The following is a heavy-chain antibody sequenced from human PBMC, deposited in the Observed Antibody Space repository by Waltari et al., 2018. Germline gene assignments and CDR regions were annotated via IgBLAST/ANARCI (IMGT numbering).Heavy chain of an antibody. Sequence: EAQLLESGGGTVQPGGSLRLSCAASGLIFSDSAMSWVRQAPGKGLECISAISAKRNSTYYIDSVKGRFTISRDHSKNSLSLQMNNLRAEDTAVYYCAKSKGDYIWETYRYKDLPLDVWGQGTTVIVSS. CDR2: ISAKRNST. J-gene: IGHJ6*02. D-gene: IGHD3-16*02. CDR3: AKSKGDYIWETYRYKDLPLDV. CDR1: GLIFSDSA. V-gene: IGHV3-23*01.